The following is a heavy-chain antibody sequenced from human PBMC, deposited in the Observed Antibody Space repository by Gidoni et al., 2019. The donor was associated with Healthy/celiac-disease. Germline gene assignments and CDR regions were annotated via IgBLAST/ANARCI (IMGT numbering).Heavy chain of an antibody. Sequence: EVQLVESGGGLVQPGGCLRLSCAAPGFTLGSYSMSWVSPAPGKGLAWVSYISISSITIYYADSVKARLTISRDNAKNSLYLQMNSLRDEDTAVYYCAREAGGIAVAGTGNKYAFDIWGQGTMVTVSS. CDR3: AREAGGIAVAGTGNKYAFDI. J-gene: IGHJ3*02. D-gene: IGHD6-19*01. V-gene: IGHV3-48*02. CDR2: ISISSITI. CDR1: GFTLGSYS.